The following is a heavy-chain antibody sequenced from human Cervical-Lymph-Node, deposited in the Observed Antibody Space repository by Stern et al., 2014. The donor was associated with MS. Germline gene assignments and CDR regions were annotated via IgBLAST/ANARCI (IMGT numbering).Heavy chain of an antibody. J-gene: IGHJ3*02. CDR2: IYYRGRT. CDR1: GGSISSYY. CDR3: ARDQDGNYGGYDAFDI. V-gene: IGHV4-59*01. D-gene: IGHD4-23*01. Sequence: QLQLQESGPGLVNPSETLSLTCTVSGGSISSYYWSWIRQPPGKGLGWIGYIYYRGRTTYNTSLKSRDTISVDTSKNQFSLKLSSVTAADTAVYYCARDQDGNYGGYDAFDIWGQGTMVTVSS.